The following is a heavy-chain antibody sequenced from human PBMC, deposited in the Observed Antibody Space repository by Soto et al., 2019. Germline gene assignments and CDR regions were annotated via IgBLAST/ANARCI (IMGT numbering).Heavy chain of an antibody. J-gene: IGHJ4*02. Sequence: GESLKISCKGSGYSFATYWIGWVRQMPGKGLEWMGIIYPGDSDTRYSPSFQGQVTISADKSISTAYLQWSSLKASDTAMYYCATGGYCSSTSCYNFFGYWGQGTLVTVSS. V-gene: IGHV5-51*01. CDR3: ATGGYCSSTSCYNFFGY. CDR2: IYPGDSDT. CDR1: GYSFATYW. D-gene: IGHD2-2*02.